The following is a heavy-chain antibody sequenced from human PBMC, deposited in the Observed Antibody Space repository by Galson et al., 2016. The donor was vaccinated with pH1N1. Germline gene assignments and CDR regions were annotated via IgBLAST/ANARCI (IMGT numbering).Heavy chain of an antibody. D-gene: IGHD1-1*01. Sequence: SLRLSCAASGFKFDGYAVVWVRQPPGKGLQWLSLITWDGSGTYYSDSVRGRFTISRDNSNSSLFLQIDSLRPEDTALYFCAKGTVSTGTSQIDSWGQGTLVIVSS. CDR1: GFKFDGYA. V-gene: IGHV3-43D*03. J-gene: IGHJ4*02. CDR3: AKGTVSTGTSQIDS. CDR2: ITWDGSGT.